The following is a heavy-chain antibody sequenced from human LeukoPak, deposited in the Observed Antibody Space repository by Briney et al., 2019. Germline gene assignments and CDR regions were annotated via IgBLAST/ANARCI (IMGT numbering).Heavy chain of an antibody. CDR3: ARASWVACSSTSCYVVGNWFDP. Sequence: PSETLSLTCTVSGGSISSSSYYWGWIRQPPGKGLEWIGSIYYSGSTYYNPSLKSRVTISVDTSKNQFSLKLSSVTAADPAVYYCARASWVACSSTSCYVVGNWFDPWGQGTLVTVSS. V-gene: IGHV4-39*07. D-gene: IGHD2-2*01. CDR2: IYYSGST. J-gene: IGHJ5*02. CDR1: GGSISSSSYY.